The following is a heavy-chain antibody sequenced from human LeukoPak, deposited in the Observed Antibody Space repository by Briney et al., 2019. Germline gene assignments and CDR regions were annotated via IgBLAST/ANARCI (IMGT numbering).Heavy chain of an antibody. Sequence: GESLKISCKGSGYSFTSYWIGWVRQMPGKGLEWMGIIYPGDSDTRYSPSFQGQVTISADESISTAYLQWSSLKASDTAMYYCARKPTSTSRYYYYYGMGVWGQGTTVTVSS. V-gene: IGHV5-51*01. J-gene: IGHJ6*02. CDR2: IYPGDSDT. CDR1: GYSFTSYW. D-gene: IGHD2-2*01. CDR3: ARKPTSTSRYYYYYGMGV.